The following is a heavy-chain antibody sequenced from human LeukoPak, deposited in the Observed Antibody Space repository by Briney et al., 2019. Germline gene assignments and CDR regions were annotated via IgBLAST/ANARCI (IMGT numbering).Heavy chain of an antibody. J-gene: IGHJ5*02. D-gene: IGHD3-22*01. CDR1: GGSISSYY. V-gene: IGHV4-30-4*01. CDR3: ARLYYYDSSGSWFDP. Sequence: SETLSLTCTVSGGSISSYYWSWIRQPPGKGLEWIGYIYYSGSTYYNPSLKSRVTISVDTSKNQFSLKLSSVTAADTAVYYCARLYYYDSSGSWFDPWGQGTLVTVSS. CDR2: IYYSGST.